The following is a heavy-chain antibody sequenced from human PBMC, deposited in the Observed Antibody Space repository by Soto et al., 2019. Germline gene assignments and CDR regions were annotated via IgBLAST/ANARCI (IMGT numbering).Heavy chain of an antibody. Sequence: GGSLRLSCAASGFTFSDYYMSWIRQAPGKGLEWVSYISSSGSTIYYADSVKGRFTISRDNAKNSLYLQMNSLRAEDTAVYYCARVSGGITKIAYYYYGMDVWGQGTTVTVSS. CDR1: GFTFSDYY. V-gene: IGHV3-11*01. D-gene: IGHD3-22*01. CDR2: ISSSGSTI. J-gene: IGHJ6*02. CDR3: ARVSGGITKIAYYYYGMDV.